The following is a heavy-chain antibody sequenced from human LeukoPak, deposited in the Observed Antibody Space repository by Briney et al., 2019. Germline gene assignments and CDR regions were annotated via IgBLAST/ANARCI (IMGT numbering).Heavy chain of an antibody. CDR2: IYYSGST. CDR1: GGSISSYY. D-gene: IGHD6-25*01. Sequence: SETLSLTCTVSGGSISSYYWSWIRQPPGKGLEWIGYIYYSGSTNYNPSLKSRVTISVDTSKNQFSLKLSSVTAADTAVYHCARGSPSSGSMTFDYWGQGTLVTVSS. V-gene: IGHV4-59*01. CDR3: ARGSPSSGSMTFDY. J-gene: IGHJ4*02.